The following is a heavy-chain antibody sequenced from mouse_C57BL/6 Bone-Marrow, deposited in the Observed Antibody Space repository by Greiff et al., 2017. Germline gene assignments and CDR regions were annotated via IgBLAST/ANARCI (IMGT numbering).Heavy chain of an antibody. CDR2: IYPRSGNT. CDR3: ATAQASFAY. D-gene: IGHD3-2*02. V-gene: IGHV1-81*01. Sequence: QVQLQQSGAELARPGASVKLSCKASGYTFTSYGISWVKQRTGQGLEWIGEIYPRSGNTYYNEKFKGKATLTADKSSNTAYMELRSLTSEDSAVYFCATAQASFAYWGQGTLVTVSA. J-gene: IGHJ3*01. CDR1: GYTFTSYG.